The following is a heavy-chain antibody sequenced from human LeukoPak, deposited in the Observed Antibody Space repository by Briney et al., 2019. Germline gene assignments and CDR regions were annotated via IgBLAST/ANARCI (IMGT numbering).Heavy chain of an antibody. CDR3: ARGRRGSYYTFHV. CDR2: VTNPGRST. Sequence: PGGTLRLTCAVSGFSLSDYYLNWVRQPPGKGLEWILYVTNPGRSTYYADSVKGRFTISRDSAKNSVSLQLTSLTAEDTAVYYCARGRRGSYYTFHVWGQGTLVSVSS. J-gene: IGHJ4*02. D-gene: IGHD3-16*01. CDR1: GFSLSDYY. V-gene: IGHV3-11*01.